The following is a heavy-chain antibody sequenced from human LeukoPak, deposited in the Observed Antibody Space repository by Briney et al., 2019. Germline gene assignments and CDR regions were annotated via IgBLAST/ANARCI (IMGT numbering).Heavy chain of an antibody. CDR1: GFTFSIHW. Sequence: GGSLRLSCAAPGFTFSIHWMTWVRQAPGKGLEWVATIKPDGNDKYFVDSVKGRFTVSRDNAKTSLYLQMNSLRAEDTAIYYCTTSDCEYWGQGTLVTVSS. V-gene: IGHV3-7*03. CDR2: IKPDGNDK. J-gene: IGHJ4*02. CDR3: TTSDCEY.